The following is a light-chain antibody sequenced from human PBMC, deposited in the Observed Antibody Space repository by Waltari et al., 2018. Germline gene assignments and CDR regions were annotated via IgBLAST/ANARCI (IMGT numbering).Light chain of an antibody. CDR2: ENN. V-gene: IGLV1-51*02. Sequence: QSVLTQPPSVSAAPGQKVIISCSGSSSNVGQNFVSWYQQLPRTAPQLLIYENNERPSWIPDRFSGSKSGPSATLDITGLQTGDEADYYCETWDSSLSAVVFGGGTKLTVL. CDR3: ETWDSSLSAVV. CDR1: SSNVGQNF. J-gene: IGLJ2*01.